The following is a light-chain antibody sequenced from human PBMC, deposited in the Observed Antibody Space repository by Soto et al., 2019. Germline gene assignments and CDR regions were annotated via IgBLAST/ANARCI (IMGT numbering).Light chain of an antibody. CDR1: QSVSSY. V-gene: IGKV3-11*01. CDR3: QQRSNWPPGYT. J-gene: IGKJ2*01. CDR2: DAS. Sequence: EIVLTHSPATLSLSPGERATLSCRASQSVSSYLAWYQQKPGQAPRLLIYDASNRATGISARFSGSGSGTDFTLTISSLEPEDFAVYYCQQRSNWPPGYTFGQGTKLEIK.